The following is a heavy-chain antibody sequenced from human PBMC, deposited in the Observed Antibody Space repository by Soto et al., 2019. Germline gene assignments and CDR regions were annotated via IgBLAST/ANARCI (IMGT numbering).Heavy chain of an antibody. CDR2: ISAHNGNT. J-gene: IGHJ4*02. Sequence: QVQLVQYGAEVKKPGASVKVSCKSSGYTFTSYGISWVRQAPGQGLEGMGWISAHNGNTIYAQKLQARGTMTTDTSTSTAYMELRSLRSDDTAVYYCARALTPTDYWGQGTLVTVSS. D-gene: IGHD3-9*01. CDR1: GYTFTSYG. V-gene: IGHV1-18*01. CDR3: ARALTPTDY.